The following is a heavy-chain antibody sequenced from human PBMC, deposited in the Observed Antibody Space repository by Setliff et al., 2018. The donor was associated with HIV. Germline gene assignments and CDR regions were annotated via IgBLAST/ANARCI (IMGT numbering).Heavy chain of an antibody. CDR1: GGSISSHY. D-gene: IGHD5-12*01. CDR3: ARRTNGYAALDY. J-gene: IGHJ4*02. Sequence: SETLSLTCAVSGGSISSHYWSWIRQPPGKGLEWIGYIYYSGNSNYNPSLKSRVTMSVDTSKTQFSLRLSSVTAADTAVYFCARRTNGYAALDYWGQGPLVTVSS. CDR2: IYYSGNS. V-gene: IGHV4-59*11.